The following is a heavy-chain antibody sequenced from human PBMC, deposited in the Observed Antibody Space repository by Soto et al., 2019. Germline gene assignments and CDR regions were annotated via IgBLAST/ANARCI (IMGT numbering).Heavy chain of an antibody. Sequence: QVQLVQSGAEVKKPGASVKVSCKASGYTFTSYYMHWVRQAPGQGLEWMGIINPSGDSTSYAQKFQGRVTMTRDTSTSTVYMELSSLRSEDTAVYYCARAPPLGSSWYDWFDPWGQGTLVTVSS. CDR2: INPSGDST. CDR3: ARAPPLGSSWYDWFDP. J-gene: IGHJ5*02. CDR1: GYTFTSYY. D-gene: IGHD6-13*01. V-gene: IGHV1-46*01.